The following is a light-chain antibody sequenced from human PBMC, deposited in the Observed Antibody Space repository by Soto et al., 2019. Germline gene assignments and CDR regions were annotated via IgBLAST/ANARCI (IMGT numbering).Light chain of an antibody. CDR1: SSNFGAGYD. Sequence: QSVLTQPPSVSAAPGQRVTFSCTGSSSNFGAGYDVHWYQQLPGTAPKLLIYGNNNRPSGVPDRFSGSKSGTSASLAITGLQAEDEADYYSQTYDSILSGVVLGGGTKLTVL. CDR3: QTYDSILSGVV. V-gene: IGLV1-40*01. J-gene: IGLJ2*01. CDR2: GNN.